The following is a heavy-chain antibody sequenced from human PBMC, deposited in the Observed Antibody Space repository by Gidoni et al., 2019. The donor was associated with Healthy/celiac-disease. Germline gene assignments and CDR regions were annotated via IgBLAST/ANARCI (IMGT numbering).Heavy chain of an antibody. CDR3: ARGGYDFWSVFDY. CDR1: GGSFSGYY. Sequence: QVQLQQWGAGLLKPSETLSLTCAVYGGSFSGYYWSWIRQPPGKGLEWIGEINHSGSTNYNPSLKSRVTISVDTSKNQFSLKLSSVTAADTAVYYCARGGYDFWSVFDYWGQGTLVTVSS. J-gene: IGHJ4*02. D-gene: IGHD3-3*01. CDR2: INHSGST. V-gene: IGHV4-34*01.